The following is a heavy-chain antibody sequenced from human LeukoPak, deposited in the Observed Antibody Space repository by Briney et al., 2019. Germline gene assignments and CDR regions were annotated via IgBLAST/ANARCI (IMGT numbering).Heavy chain of an antibody. V-gene: IGHV4-30-2*01. CDR3: AANPSGSYPAEYFQH. J-gene: IGHJ1*01. D-gene: IGHD1-26*01. CDR1: GGSISSGGYS. Sequence: SQTLSLTCAVSGGSISSGGYSWSWIRQPPGKGLEWIGYTYHSGSTYYNPSLKSRVTISVDRSKNQFSLKLSSVTAADTAVYYCAANPSGSYPAEYFQHWGQGTLVTVSS. CDR2: TYHSGST.